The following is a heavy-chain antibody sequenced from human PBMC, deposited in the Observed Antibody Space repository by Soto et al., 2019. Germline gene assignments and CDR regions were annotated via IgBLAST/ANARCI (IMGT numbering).Heavy chain of an antibody. CDR2: IYYSGST. J-gene: IGHJ4*02. D-gene: IGHD5-18*01. Sequence: SETLSLTCPVFGGSIRNYYWSWVRQPPGKGLEWIGYIYYSGSTKYNPSLRSRVTLSVDTSQNQFSLKLSSVTAADTAVYYCARQWDTSTSWYFDYWGQGTLVTVSS. CDR3: ARQWDTSTSWYFDY. CDR1: GGSIRNYY. V-gene: IGHV4-59*08.